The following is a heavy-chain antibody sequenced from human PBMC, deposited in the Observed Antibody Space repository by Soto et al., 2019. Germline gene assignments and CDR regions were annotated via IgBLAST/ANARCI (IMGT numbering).Heavy chain of an antibody. Sequence: GASVKVSCKASGGTFSSYAISWVRQAPGQGLEWMGGVIPIFGTANYAQKFQGRVTITADESTSTAYMELSSLRSEDTAVYYCARDVSGYSSSWYPSYFDHWGQGTLVTVSS. V-gene: IGHV1-69*13. CDR2: VIPIFGTA. CDR1: GGTFSSYA. D-gene: IGHD6-13*01. J-gene: IGHJ4*02. CDR3: ARDVSGYSSSWYPSYFDH.